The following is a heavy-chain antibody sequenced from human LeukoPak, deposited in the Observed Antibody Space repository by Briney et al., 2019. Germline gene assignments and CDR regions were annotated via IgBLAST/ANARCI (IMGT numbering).Heavy chain of an antibody. J-gene: IGHJ4*02. D-gene: IGHD3-10*01. Sequence: PSETLSLTCTVSGGSISSYYWSWIRQPPGKGLEWIGYIYYSGSTNYNPSLKSRVTISVDTSKNQFSLKLSSVTAADTAVYYCARDTGDGSGSFDYWGQGTLVTVSS. V-gene: IGHV4-59*12. CDR3: ARDTGDGSGSFDY. CDR1: GGSISSYY. CDR2: IYYSGST.